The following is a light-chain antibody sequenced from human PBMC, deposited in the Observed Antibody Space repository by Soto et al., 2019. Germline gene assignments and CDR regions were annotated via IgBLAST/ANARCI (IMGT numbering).Light chain of an antibody. Sequence: VLTQSPGTLSLSPGERATLSCRASQSVSSSYLAWYQQKPGQAPRLLIYGASSRATGIPDRFSGSGSGTDFTLTISRLEPEDFAVYYCQQYGSSLRTFGQGTKVDIK. V-gene: IGKV3-20*01. J-gene: IGKJ1*01. CDR3: QQYGSSLRT. CDR1: QSVSSSY. CDR2: GAS.